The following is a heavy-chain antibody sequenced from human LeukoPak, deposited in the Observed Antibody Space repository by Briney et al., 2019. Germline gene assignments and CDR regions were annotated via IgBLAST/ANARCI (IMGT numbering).Heavy chain of an antibody. Sequence: ASVKVSCKASGYTFTGYYMHWVRQAPGQGLEWMGWINPNSDCTKYAQNFQGRVIMTRDTSISTAYMELSRLRSDDTAVYYCARTSGYSDDWFDPWGQGTLVTVSS. V-gene: IGHV1-2*02. CDR2: INPNSDCT. D-gene: IGHD3-22*01. CDR3: ARTSGYSDDWFDP. CDR1: GYTFTGYY. J-gene: IGHJ5*02.